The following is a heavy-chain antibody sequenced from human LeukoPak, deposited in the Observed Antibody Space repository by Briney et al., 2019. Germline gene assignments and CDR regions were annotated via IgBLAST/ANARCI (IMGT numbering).Heavy chain of an antibody. CDR2: ISYDGSNK. CDR3: AREEKEATVTTQRVCYYYGMDV. J-gene: IGHJ6*02. D-gene: IGHD4-17*01. CDR1: GFTFSSYA. Sequence: GGSLRLSCAASGFTFSSYAMHWVRQAPGKGLEWVAVISYDGSNKYYADSVKGRFTISRDNSKNTLYLQMNSLRAEDTAVYYCAREEKEATVTTQRVCYYYGMDVWGQGTTVTVSS. V-gene: IGHV3-30-3*01.